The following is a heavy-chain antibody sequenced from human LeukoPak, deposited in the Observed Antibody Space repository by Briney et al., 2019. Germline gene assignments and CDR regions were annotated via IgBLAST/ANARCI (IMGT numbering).Heavy chain of an antibody. J-gene: IGHJ6*02. CDR3: ARHYGSGSYYGSYYYYYGMDV. CDR1: GYSFTSYW. D-gene: IGHD3-10*01. CDR2: IDPSDSYT. V-gene: IGHV5-10-1*01. Sequence: GESLKISCKGSGYSFTSYWISWVRQMPGKGLEWMGRIDPSDSYTNYSPSFQGHVTISADKSISTAYLQWSSLKASDTAMYYRARHYGSGSYYGSYYYYYGMDVWGQGTTVTVSS.